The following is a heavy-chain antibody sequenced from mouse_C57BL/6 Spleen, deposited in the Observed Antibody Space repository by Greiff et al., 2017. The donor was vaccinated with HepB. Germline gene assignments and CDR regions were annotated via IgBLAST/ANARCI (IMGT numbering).Heavy chain of an antibody. CDR2: ISYDGSN. CDR3: ARSGTTVPFDV. J-gene: IGHJ1*03. D-gene: IGHD1-1*01. CDR1: GYSITSGYY. Sequence: EVKLQESGPGLVKPSQSLSLTCSVTGYSITSGYYWNWIRQFPGNKLEWMGYISYDGSNNYNPSLKNRISITRDTSKNQFFLKLNSVTTEDTATYYWARSGTTVPFDVWGTGTTVTVSS. V-gene: IGHV3-6*01.